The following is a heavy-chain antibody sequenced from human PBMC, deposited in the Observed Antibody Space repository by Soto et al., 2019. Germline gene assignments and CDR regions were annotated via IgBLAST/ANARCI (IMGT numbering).Heavy chain of an antibody. Sequence: QVQLVQSGAEMKKPGASVKVSCKASGYTFTTYGISWVRQAPGQGLEWMGWISAYNGNTHYAHMLQGRVTLTTDTSTSTAYVELRSLRSYDTAGYYCAREHFPSTYDSFEYWGPGTLVTGSS. J-gene: IGHJ4*02. CDR1: GYTFTTYG. V-gene: IGHV1-18*04. CDR3: AREHFPSTYDSFEY. D-gene: IGHD3-3*02. CDR2: ISAYNGNT.